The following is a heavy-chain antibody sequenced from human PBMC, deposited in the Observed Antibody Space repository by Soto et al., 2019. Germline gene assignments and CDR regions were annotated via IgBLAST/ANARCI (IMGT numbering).Heavy chain of an antibody. CDR3: AMTFETWIQRWLLTHX. CDR1: GYTFTSYG. CDR2: ISDYNGNT. D-gene: IGHD5-18*01. V-gene: IGHV1-18*01. J-gene: IGHJ4*02. Sequence: VSLKVSCKASGYTFTSYGISWVRQAPGQGLEWRGCISDYNGNTSYAQKLQGRVTMTTDTSTSTAYMELRSLRPYDTAVYYCAMTFETWIQRWLLTHXWRQGTLVTVS.